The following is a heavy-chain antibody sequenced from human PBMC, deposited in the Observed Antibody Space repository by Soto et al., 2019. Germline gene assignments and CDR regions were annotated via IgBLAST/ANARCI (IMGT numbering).Heavy chain of an antibody. CDR3: ARLSPSGRSNWDDAYYYGMDV. D-gene: IGHD1-1*01. J-gene: IGHJ6*02. CDR1: GGSISSSSYY. CDR2: IYYSGST. V-gene: IGHV4-39*01. Sequence: SETLSLTCTFSGGSISSSSYYWGWIRQPPGKGLEWIGSIYYSGSTYYNPSLKSRVTISVDTSKNQFSLKLSSVTAADTAVYYCARLSPSGRSNWDDAYYYGMDVWGQGTTVTVSS.